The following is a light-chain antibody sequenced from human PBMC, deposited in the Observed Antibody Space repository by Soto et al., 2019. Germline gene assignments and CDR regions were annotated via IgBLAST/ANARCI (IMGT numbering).Light chain of an antibody. V-gene: IGKV3-20*01. CDR3: QHYGAAPIT. Sequence: EIVLTLSPRSLSLSPGDRGTLSCRASQSVGGNVAWYQQIPGQPPKLLIFGASSRATGIADKFSGSGSGTDFTLTISRLEPADFALYYCQHYGAAPITFGQGTRLEIK. J-gene: IGKJ5*01. CDR1: QSVGGN. CDR2: GAS.